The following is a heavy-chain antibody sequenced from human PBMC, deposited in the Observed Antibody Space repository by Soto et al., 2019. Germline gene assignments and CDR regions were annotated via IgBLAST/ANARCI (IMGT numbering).Heavy chain of an antibody. V-gene: IGHV3-30-3*01. CDR2: ISYDGSNK. CDR3: ARGYPVARNTLDY. CDR1: GSTFSSYA. J-gene: IGHJ4*02. Sequence: GGSLRLSCAASGSTFSSYAMHWVRQAPGKGLEWVAVISYDGSNKYYADSVKGRFTISRDNSKNTLYLQMNSLRAEDTAVYYCARGYPVARNTLDYWGQGTLVTVSS. D-gene: IGHD6-19*01.